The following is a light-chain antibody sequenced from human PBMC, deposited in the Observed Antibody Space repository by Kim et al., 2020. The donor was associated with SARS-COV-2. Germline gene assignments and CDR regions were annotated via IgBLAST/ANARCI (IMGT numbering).Light chain of an antibody. J-gene: IGLJ2*01. CDR3: QVWDSSTVV. Sequence: SVARGQTARITCGGNNIGSKNVHWYQPKPGQAPVLVIYRDSNRPSGIPERFSGSNSGNTATLTISRAQAGDEADYYCQVWDSSTVVFGGGTQLTVL. CDR1: NIGSKN. V-gene: IGLV3-9*01. CDR2: RDS.